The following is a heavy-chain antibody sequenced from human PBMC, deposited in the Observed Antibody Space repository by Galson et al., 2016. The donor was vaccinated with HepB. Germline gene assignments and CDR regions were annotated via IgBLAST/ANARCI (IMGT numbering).Heavy chain of an antibody. CDR1: GFTFNSYG. J-gene: IGHJ4*02. CDR3: AKVAMVRYFDY. V-gene: IGHV3-23*01. CDR2: ISGGGDST. D-gene: IGHD3-10*01. Sequence: SLRLSCAASGFTFNSYGMIWVRQAPGKGLEWVSAISGGGDSTFYADSVKARFTISRDNSKNTLYLQMNSLRAQDTAVYYCAKVAMVRYFDYWGQGTLATVSS.